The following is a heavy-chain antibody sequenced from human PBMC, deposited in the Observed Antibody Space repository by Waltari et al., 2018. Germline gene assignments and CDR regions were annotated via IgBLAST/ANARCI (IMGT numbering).Heavy chain of an antibody. J-gene: IGHJ6*02. Sequence: EVQLVESGGGLVQPGGSLRLSCAASEFTFSDYWMSWVRQAPGKGLEWGANIKYDGSQKYYVDSGKGRFTISRDNAKSSLYLQMNSLRVEDTAIYYCARGANLDVWGQGTTVTVSS. CDR1: EFTFSDYW. V-gene: IGHV3-7*01. CDR3: ARGANLDV. CDR2: IKYDGSQK.